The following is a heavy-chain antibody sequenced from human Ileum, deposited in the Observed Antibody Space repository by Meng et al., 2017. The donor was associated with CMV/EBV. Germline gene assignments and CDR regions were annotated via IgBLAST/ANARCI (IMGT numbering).Heavy chain of an antibody. J-gene: IGHJ4*02. Sequence: SCAGSGVTFSRTGMHWVRLAPGKRLEWVAVVRNDGSTTNYADSVKGRFTISRDNYNNMLYLQMNSLKAEDTAVYYCARYEGGVGFDYWGQGTLVTVSS. D-gene: IGHD3-16*01. V-gene: IGHV3-33*01. CDR1: GVTFSRTG. CDR2: VRNDGSTT. CDR3: ARYEGGVGFDY.